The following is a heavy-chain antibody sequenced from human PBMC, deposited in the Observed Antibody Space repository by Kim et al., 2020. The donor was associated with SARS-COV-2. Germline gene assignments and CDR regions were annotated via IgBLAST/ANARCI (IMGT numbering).Heavy chain of an antibody. CDR2: IYSGGST. Sequence: GGSLRLSCAASGFTVSSNYMSWVRQAPGKGLEWVSVIYSGGSTYYADSVKGRFTISRDNSKNTLYLQMNSLRAEDTAVYYCATDMGTSRHYYGMDVWGQGTTVTVSS. CDR1: GFTVSSNY. J-gene: IGHJ6*02. D-gene: IGHD2-2*01. CDR3: ATDMGTSRHYYGMDV. V-gene: IGHV3-66*01.